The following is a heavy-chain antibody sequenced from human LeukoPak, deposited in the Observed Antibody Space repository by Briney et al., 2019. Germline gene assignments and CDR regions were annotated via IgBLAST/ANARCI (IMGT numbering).Heavy chain of an antibody. V-gene: IGHV3-30*04. D-gene: IGHD3-10*01. CDR1: GFTLSSYA. CDR3: ALEEASGTSQIDY. J-gene: IGHJ4*02. CDR2: ISYDGSNK. Sequence: GRSLRLYCAASGFTLSSYAMHWVRQAPGKGLEWVAVISYDGSNKYYADSVKGRFTISRDNSKSTLYLQMNSLRAEDTAVYYCALEEASGTSQIDYWGQGTLVTVSS.